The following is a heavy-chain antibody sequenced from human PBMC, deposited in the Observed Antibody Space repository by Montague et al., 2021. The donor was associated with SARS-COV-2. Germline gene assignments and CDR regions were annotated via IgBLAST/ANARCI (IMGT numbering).Heavy chain of an antibody. D-gene: IGHD2-15*01. V-gene: IGHV3-9*01. Sequence: LSCAASGFTFDDYAMHWVRQAPGKGLEWVSGISWNSGSTGYADSVKGRFTISRDNAKNSLYLQMDSLRAGDTALYYCAKEVGESPSFDYWGQGTLVTVSS. CDR3: AKEVGESPSFDY. CDR2: ISWNSGST. CDR1: GFTFDDYA. J-gene: IGHJ4*02.